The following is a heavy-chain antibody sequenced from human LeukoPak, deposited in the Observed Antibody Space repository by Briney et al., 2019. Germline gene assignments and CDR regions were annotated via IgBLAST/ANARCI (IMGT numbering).Heavy chain of an antibody. V-gene: IGHV4-39*01. CDR3: AAGFDY. CDR2: VFFGGST. Sequence: PSETLSLTCAVSGGSISSGIYYWGWIRQPPGKGLEWIGSVFFGGSTYYNPSLKSRVIISVDTSKNQFSLQLSSLTAEDTAMYYCAAGFDYWGRGTLVTVSS. J-gene: IGHJ4*02. CDR1: GGSISSGIYY.